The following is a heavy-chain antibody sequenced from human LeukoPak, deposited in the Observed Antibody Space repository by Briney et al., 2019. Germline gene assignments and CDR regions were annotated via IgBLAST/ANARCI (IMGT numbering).Heavy chain of an antibody. D-gene: IGHD6-13*01. V-gene: IGHV4-59*08. J-gene: IGHJ3*01. Sequence: SETLSLTCAVSGVSISSYYWSWIRQPPGKGLEWIGYIYYSGSTNYNPSLKSRVTISLDTSKNQFSLKLSSVTAADTAVYYCARHDGSSWYYAFDVWGQGTMVTVSS. CDR1: GVSISSYY. CDR3: ARHDGSSWYYAFDV. CDR2: IYYSGST.